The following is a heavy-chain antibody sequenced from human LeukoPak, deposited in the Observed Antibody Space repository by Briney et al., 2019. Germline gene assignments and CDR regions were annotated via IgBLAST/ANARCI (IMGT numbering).Heavy chain of an antibody. D-gene: IGHD2-2*01. V-gene: IGHV4-38-2*02. CDR3: ARDPRWLTPDCTSTSCYENYFDP. CDR2: IYHNGGT. J-gene: IGHJ5*02. CDR1: GYSINNGYQ. Sequence: PSETLSLTCAVSGYSINNGYQWAWIRQSPGRGREWTGSIYHNGGTHYNPSLRSRVVISVDTSNNQFSLRLSSVTVADTAVYYCARDPRWLTPDCTSTSCYENYFDPWGRGTLVTVSS.